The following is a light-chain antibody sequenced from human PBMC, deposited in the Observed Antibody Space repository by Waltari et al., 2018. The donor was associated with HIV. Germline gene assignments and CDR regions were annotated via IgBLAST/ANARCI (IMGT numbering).Light chain of an antibody. Sequence: FILTQPRPVSESPGKTVTISCTRSSGSIGSNYVQWYQQRPGSSPTTVIYEDDQRPSGVPGRFSGSIDRSSNSASLTISGLMTEDEADYYCQSYDSNTRIFGTGTKVTVL. CDR2: EDD. J-gene: IGLJ1*01. V-gene: IGLV6-57*01. CDR3: QSYDSNTRI. CDR1: SGSIGSNY.